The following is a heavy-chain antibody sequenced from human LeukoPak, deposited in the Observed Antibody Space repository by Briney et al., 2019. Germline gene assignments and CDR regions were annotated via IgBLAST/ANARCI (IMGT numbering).Heavy chain of an antibody. CDR3: ARVRWDEYYYYYYYMDV. D-gene: IGHD1-26*01. CDR2: ISSSGSTI. Sequence: PGGSLRLSCAASGFTFSSYSMNWVRQAPGKGLEWVSYISSSGSTIYYADSVKGRFTISRDNAKNSLYLQMNSLRAEDTAVYYCARVRWDEYYYYYYYMDVWGKGTTVTVSS. CDR1: GFTFSSYS. J-gene: IGHJ6*03. V-gene: IGHV3-48*04.